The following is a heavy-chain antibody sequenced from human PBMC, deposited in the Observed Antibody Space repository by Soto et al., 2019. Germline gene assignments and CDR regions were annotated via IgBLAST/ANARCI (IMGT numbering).Heavy chain of an antibody. J-gene: IGHJ5*02. CDR2: ISYCGIT. D-gene: IGHD6-13*01. V-gene: IGHV4-31*03. CDR3: ARMSATGTRWFDP. CDR1: GGSFSSGAYH. Sequence: QVQLQESGPGLVKPSQTLSLTCTVSGGSFSSGAYHWSWVRQHPGQGLEWIASISYCGITYSNPSLKSRLSMSVDTSKNQFSLNLTSVTAADTAAYHCARMSATGTRWFDPWGQGTLVTVSS.